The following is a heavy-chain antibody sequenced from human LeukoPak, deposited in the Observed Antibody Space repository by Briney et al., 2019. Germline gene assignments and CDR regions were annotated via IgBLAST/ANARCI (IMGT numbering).Heavy chain of an antibody. J-gene: IGHJ6*02. CDR1: GGSISSYY. Sequence: SETLSLTCTVSGGSISSYYWSWIRQPAGKGLEWIGRIYTSGSTNYNPSLKSRVTMSVDTSKNQFSLKLSSVTAADTAVYYCARVVGSSWYSAYYYYGMDVWGQGTTVTVSS. D-gene: IGHD6-13*01. CDR2: IYTSGST. V-gene: IGHV4-4*07. CDR3: ARVVGSSWYSAYYYYGMDV.